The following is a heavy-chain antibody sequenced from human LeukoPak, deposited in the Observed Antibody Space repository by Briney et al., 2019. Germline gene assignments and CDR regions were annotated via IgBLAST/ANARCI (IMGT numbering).Heavy chain of an antibody. CDR3: AKDSLLPSYYYDSSGYYLDAFDI. D-gene: IGHD3-22*01. CDR1: GFTFSSYA. Sequence: GGSLRLSCAASGFTFSSYAMSWVRQAPGKGLEWVSAISGSGGSTYYADSVKGRFTISRDNSKSTLYLQMNSLRAEDTAVYYCAKDSLLPSYYYDSSGYYLDAFDIWGQGTMVTVSS. V-gene: IGHV3-23*01. CDR2: ISGSGGST. J-gene: IGHJ3*02.